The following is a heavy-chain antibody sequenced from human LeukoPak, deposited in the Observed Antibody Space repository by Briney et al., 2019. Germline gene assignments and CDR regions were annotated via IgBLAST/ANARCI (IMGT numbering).Heavy chain of an antibody. CDR2: IKQDGSEK. D-gene: IGHD2-21*02. CDR3: ASLAYCGGDCYSRRDAFDI. J-gene: IGHJ3*02. Sequence: PGGSLRLSCVASGFTFSSRDWMTWVRQAPGKGLEWVANIKQDGSEKNYVDSVKGRFTISRDNAKNSLYLQMNSLRAEDTAVYYCASLAYCGGDCYSRRDAFDIWGQGTMVTVSS. CDR1: GFTFSSRDW. V-gene: IGHV3-7*01.